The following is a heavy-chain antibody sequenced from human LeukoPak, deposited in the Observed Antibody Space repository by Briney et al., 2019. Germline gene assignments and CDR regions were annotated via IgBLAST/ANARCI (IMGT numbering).Heavy chain of an antibody. CDR1: EFTFSTYS. D-gene: IGHD3-9*01. CDR2: ISSSSSTI. Sequence: GGSLRLSCAASEFTFSTYSMNWVRQAPGKGPEWVSYISSSSSTIYYADSVKGRFTISRDNAKNSLFLQMNSLRAEDTAVYYCARGRLVRPPGYDYWGQGTLVTVSS. V-gene: IGHV3-48*01. J-gene: IGHJ4*02. CDR3: ARGRLVRPPGYDY.